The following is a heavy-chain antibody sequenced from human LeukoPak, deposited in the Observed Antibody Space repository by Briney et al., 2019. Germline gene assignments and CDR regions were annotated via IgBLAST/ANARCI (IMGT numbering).Heavy chain of an antibody. CDR3: AKDFSNYGYSYGSFDY. V-gene: IGHV3-30*02. CDR2: IRYDGGNK. CDR1: AFTFSSYG. J-gene: IGHJ4*02. D-gene: IGHD5-18*01. Sequence: AGGSLRLSCAASAFTFSSYGMHWVRQAPGKGLEWVAFIRYDGGNKYYADSVKGRFTISRDNSKNTLYLQMNSLRAEDTAVYYCAKDFSNYGYSYGSFDYWGQGILVTVSS.